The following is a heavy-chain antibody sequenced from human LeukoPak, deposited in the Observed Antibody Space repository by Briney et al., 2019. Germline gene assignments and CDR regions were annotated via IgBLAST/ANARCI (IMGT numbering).Heavy chain of an antibody. CDR3: AKDGGRRYLDY. J-gene: IGHJ4*02. D-gene: IGHD1-14*01. CDR1: GFTFRNYA. CDR2: IHETGGTT. V-gene: IGHV3-23*01. Sequence: GGSLRLSCAASGFTFRNYAMSWVRQAPGKGLEWVSGIHETGGTTYYADSVKGRFTISRDNSGNTPSLYMNSLRAEDTAVYYCAKDGGRRYLDYWGQGTPVTVSS.